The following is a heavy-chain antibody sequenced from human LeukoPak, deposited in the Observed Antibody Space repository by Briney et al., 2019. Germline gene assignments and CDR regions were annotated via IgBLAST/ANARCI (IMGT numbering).Heavy chain of an antibody. V-gene: IGHV4-38-2*01. CDR2: IYHSGST. J-gene: IGHJ4*02. CDR1: GYSISSGYY. D-gene: IGHD2-15*01. Sequence: SETLSLTCAVSGYSISSGYYWGWIRQPPGKGLEWIGSIYHSGSTYYNPSLKSRVTISVDTSKNQFSLKLSSVTAADTAVYYCARLGVVAAKFDYWGQGTLVTVSS. CDR3: ARLGVVAAKFDY.